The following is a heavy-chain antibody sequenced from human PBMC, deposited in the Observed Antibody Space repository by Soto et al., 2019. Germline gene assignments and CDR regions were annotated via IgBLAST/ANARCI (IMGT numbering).Heavy chain of an antibody. CDR2: ISSSSSTI. CDR1: GFTFSSYS. CDR3: ASDRSNYDFWSGPLPPYY. V-gene: IGHV3-48*01. Sequence: EVQLVESGGGLVQPGGSLRLSCAASGFTFSSYSMNWVRQAPGKGLEWVSYISSSSSTIYYADSVKGRFTISRDNAKNSLYLQMNSLRAEDTAVYYCASDRSNYDFWSGPLPPYYWGQGTLVTVSS. D-gene: IGHD3-3*01. J-gene: IGHJ4*02.